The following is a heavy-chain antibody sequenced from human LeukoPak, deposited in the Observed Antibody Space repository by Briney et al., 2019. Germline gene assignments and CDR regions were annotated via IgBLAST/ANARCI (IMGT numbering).Heavy chain of an antibody. V-gene: IGHV4-59*11. Sequence: SETLSLTCTVSGSSIGSHYWSWIRQPPGEGLECIGYISYIGSTNYNPSLKSRVTISVDTSKNQFSLKLNSVTAADTAVYYCARGSHIAAAGDFDYWGQGTLVTVSS. J-gene: IGHJ4*02. CDR3: ARGSHIAAAGDFDY. D-gene: IGHD6-13*01. CDR1: GSSIGSHY. CDR2: ISYIGST.